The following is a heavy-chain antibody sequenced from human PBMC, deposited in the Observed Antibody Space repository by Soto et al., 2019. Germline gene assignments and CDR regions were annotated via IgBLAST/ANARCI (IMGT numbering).Heavy chain of an antibody. CDR3: ARDRSKGSGSYYKTLYYYGMDV. D-gene: IGHD3-10*01. Sequence: PSETLSLTCTVSGGSISSGDYYWSWIRQPPGKGLEWIGYIYYSGSTYYNPSLKSRVTISVDTSKNQFSLKLSSVTAADTAVYYCARDRSKGSGSYYKTLYYYGMDVWGQGTTVTVSS. CDR1: GGSISSGDYY. CDR2: IYYSGST. V-gene: IGHV4-30-4*01. J-gene: IGHJ6*02.